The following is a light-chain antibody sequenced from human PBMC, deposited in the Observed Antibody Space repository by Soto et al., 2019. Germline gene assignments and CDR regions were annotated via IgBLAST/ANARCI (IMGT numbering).Light chain of an antibody. J-gene: IGLJ3*02. CDR1: TSNIGSNT. CDR3: AAWDDSLNGPV. CDR2: SNN. V-gene: IGLV1-44*01. Sequence: QSVLTQPPSASGTPGQRDTISFSGSTSNIGSNTVNWYQQLPGTAPKLLIYSNNQRRSGVPDRFSGSKSGTRASLAISGLQSEDEADYYCAAWDDSLNGPVFGGGAKLTV.